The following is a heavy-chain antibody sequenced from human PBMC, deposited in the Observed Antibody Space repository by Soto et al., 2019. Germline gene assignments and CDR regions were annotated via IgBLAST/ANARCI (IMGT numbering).Heavy chain of an antibody. J-gene: IGHJ5*02. CDR1: GFNFNIYA. D-gene: IGHD5-12*01. CDR3: EKRGRVAKRGWFDA. V-gene: IGHV3-23*01. CDR2: IIASGGDT. Sequence: EVLLLESGGGLEQPGGSLRLSCAASGFNFNIYAMSWVRQCPGNGLEWVSAIIASGGDTYYADSVKGRFTISRDNTKNTLYLQVNSLRDEDTAVYYCEKRGRVAKRGWFDAWGQGTLVTVSS.